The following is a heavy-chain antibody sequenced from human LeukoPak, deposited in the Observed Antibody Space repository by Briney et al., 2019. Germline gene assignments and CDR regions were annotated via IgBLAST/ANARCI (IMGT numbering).Heavy chain of an antibody. Sequence: PGGSLRLSCAASGFTFSNAWMNWVRQAPGKGLEWVGRIKSKTEGGTTDYATPVKGRFTISRDDSKNTLYLQMNSLKIEDTAVYYCTTGRSDILTGYPHWGQGTLVTVSS. D-gene: IGHD3-9*01. V-gene: IGHV3-15*07. CDR1: GFTFSNAW. CDR2: IKSKTEGGTT. J-gene: IGHJ4*02. CDR3: TTGRSDILTGYPH.